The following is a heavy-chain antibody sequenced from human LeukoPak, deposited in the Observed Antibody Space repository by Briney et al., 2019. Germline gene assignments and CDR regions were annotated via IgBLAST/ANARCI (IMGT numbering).Heavy chain of an antibody. CDR1: GFTFSSYA. CDR3: ARVHYSSGWYLFDY. V-gene: IGHV3-74*01. Sequence: GGSLRLSCAASGFTFSSYAMHWVRQSPGKGLVWVSRINSDGSSTSYADSVKGRFTISRDNAKNTLYLQMNSLRAEDTAVYYCARVHYSSGWYLFDYWGQGTLVTVSS. CDR2: INSDGSST. D-gene: IGHD6-19*01. J-gene: IGHJ4*02.